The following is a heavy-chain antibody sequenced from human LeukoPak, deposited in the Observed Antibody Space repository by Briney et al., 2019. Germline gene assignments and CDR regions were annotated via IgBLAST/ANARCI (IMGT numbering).Heavy chain of an antibody. D-gene: IGHD2-21*02. CDR2: IKSKTDGGTT. V-gene: IGHV3-15*01. CDR3: ARDPRSKGGDWGDFDY. CDR1: GFTFSNTW. Sequence: GGSLRLSCAASGFTFSNTWMSWVRQAPGKGLEWVGRIKSKTDGGTTDYAAPVKGRFTISRDNAKNSLNLQMTSLRADDTAVYYCARDPRSKGGDWGDFDYWGQGTLVTVSS. J-gene: IGHJ4*02.